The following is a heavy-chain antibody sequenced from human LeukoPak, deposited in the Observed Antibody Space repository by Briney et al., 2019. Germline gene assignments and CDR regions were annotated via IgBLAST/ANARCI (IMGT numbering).Heavy chain of an antibody. D-gene: IGHD3-22*01. CDR2: ISSSSSYI. CDR1: GFTFSSYA. CDR3: ARDYCDSSGSN. J-gene: IGHJ4*02. V-gene: IGHV3-21*01. Sequence: GGSLRLSCAASGFTFSSYAMHWVRQAPGKGLEWVSSISSSSSYIYYADSVKGRFTISRDNAKNSLYLQMNSLRAEDTAVYYCARDYCDSSGSNWGQGTLVTVSS.